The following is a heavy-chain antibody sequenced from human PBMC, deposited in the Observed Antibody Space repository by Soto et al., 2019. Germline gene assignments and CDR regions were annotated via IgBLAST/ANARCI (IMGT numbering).Heavy chain of an antibody. J-gene: IGHJ4*02. CDR1: GDTFTEYY. CDR3: ARGGHVVVVTAALDY. CDR2: VNPSGGHT. Sequence: QVQLMQSGAEVKKPGASVKVSCKASGDTFTEYYIHWVRQAPGQGLEWMGTVNPSGGHTTYAQHFLGRVTMTRDTATSTRYMELTSQTSEDTAVYYCARGGHVVVVTAALDYWGQGTLVTVSS. D-gene: IGHD2-21*02. V-gene: IGHV1-46*01.